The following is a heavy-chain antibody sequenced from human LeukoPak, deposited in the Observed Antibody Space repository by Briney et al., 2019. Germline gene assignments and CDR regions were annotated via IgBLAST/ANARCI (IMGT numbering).Heavy chain of an antibody. CDR3: ARHRRDHDFWIGSNPTDYYYYNDV. J-gene: IGHJ6*03. Sequence: PSETLPLTRTVCRGSIRSRKHYWVSIRQPPGNGLEWIGTIYYSGHTYYNPSLKSRVTIFVDTSQNQFSLKLSSVTAAVTAAYYCARHRRDHDFWIGSNPTDYYYYNDVGVKGTSVTVSS. D-gene: IGHD3-3*01. CDR2: IYYSGHT. CDR1: RGSIRSRKHY. V-gene: IGHV4-39*01.